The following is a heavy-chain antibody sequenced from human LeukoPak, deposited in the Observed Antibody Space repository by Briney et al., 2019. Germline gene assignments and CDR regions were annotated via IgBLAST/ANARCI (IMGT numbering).Heavy chain of an antibody. CDR1: GGSISSGSYY. CDR3: ARVTLDILTGYYPTPAQLHMDV. CDR2: IYTSGST. J-gene: IGHJ6*03. D-gene: IGHD3-9*01. Sequence: SQTLSLTCTVSGGSISSGSYYWSWIRQPAGKGLEWIGRIYTSGSTNYNPSLKSRVTISVDTSKNQFSLKLSSVTAADTAVYYCARVTLDILTGYYPTPAQLHMDVWGKGTTVTVSS. V-gene: IGHV4-61*02.